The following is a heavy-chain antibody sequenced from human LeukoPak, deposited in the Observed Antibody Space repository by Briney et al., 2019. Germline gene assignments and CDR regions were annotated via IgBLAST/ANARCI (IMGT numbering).Heavy chain of an antibody. J-gene: IGHJ4*02. CDR2: MYTGGTT. D-gene: IGHD1-1*01. CDR1: GLTVSSNY. V-gene: IGHV3-53*01. CDR3: ARGQLRAFDY. Sequence: GGSLRLSCEASGLTVSSNYMTWVRQAPGKGLEWVSVMYTGGTTSYADSVKGRFTISRDNSKNTLFLQMDSLRVEDTAVYYCARGQLRAFDYWGQGTLVTVAS.